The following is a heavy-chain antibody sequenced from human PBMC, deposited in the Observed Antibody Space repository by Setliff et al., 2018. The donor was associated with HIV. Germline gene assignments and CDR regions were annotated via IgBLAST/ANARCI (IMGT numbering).Heavy chain of an antibody. V-gene: IGHV4-34*01. CDR1: GGSFSGYD. J-gene: IGHJ4*02. CDR2: INHSGST. CDR3: ARGRRDPQVRRKEVGYFDY. Sequence: SETLSLTCAVYGGSFSGYDWSWIRQPPGKGLEWIGEINHSGSTNYNPSLKSRVTISVDTSKNQFSLKLYSVTAADTSVYYCARGRRDPQVRRKEVGYFDYWGQGTLVTVSS. D-gene: IGHD2-2*01.